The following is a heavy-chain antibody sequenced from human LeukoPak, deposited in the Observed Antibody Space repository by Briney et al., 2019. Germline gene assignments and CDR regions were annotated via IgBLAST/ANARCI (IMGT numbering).Heavy chain of an antibody. CDR2: IRQSGDIT. Sequence: GGSLRLSCAASEFTFSNYVMDWVRQAPGKGLEWVSSIRQSGDITYYADSVKGRFTISRDNSKNTLSLQMNSLSREDTAIYYCVRRGGSDGWGAFDIWGQGTVVTVSS. D-gene: IGHD5-24*01. J-gene: IGHJ3*02. V-gene: IGHV3-23*01. CDR1: EFTFSNYV. CDR3: VRRGGSDGWGAFDI.